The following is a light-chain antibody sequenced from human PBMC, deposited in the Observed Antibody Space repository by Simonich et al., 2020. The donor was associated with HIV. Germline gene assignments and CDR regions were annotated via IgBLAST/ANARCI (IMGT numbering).Light chain of an antibody. Sequence: EIVITQSPATLSVSPGERATLSCRASQSVSSNLAWYQQKPGQAHRLLIYGASTRATGIPARFSGSGSGTEFTLTISSLQSEDFAVYYCQQYNNWPPWTFGQGTKVEIK. CDR1: QSVSSN. J-gene: IGKJ1*01. CDR2: GAS. CDR3: QQYNNWPPWT. V-gene: IGKV3-15*01.